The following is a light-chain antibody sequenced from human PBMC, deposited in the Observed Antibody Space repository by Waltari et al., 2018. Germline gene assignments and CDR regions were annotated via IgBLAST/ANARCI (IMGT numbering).Light chain of an antibody. CDR1: QSIRSSY. V-gene: IGKV3-20*01. CDR2: GAS. J-gene: IGKJ2*01. CDR3: QQYGTPPYN. Sequence: EIVLTQSPGTLSLSPGESATLFCRGSQSIRSSYLAWYQQRPGQAPRLLMYGASSRATGIPDRFSGSGSGTDFTLTINRLEPEDSAVYYCQQYGTPPYNFGQGTKLEIK.